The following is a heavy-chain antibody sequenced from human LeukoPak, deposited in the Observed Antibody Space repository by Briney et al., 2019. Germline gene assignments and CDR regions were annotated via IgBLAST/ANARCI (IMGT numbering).Heavy chain of an antibody. CDR1: GFTVSSNY. Sequence: PGGSLRLSCAASGFTVSSNYMSWVRQAPGKGLEWVSVIYSGGATYHADSVKGRFTISRDNSKNTLSLQMNSLRAEDTAVYYCAKPLGSSGSYVYYFDYWGQGTLVTVSS. CDR3: AKPLGSSGSYVYYFDY. J-gene: IGHJ4*02. CDR2: IYSGGAT. D-gene: IGHD1-26*01. V-gene: IGHV3-53*01.